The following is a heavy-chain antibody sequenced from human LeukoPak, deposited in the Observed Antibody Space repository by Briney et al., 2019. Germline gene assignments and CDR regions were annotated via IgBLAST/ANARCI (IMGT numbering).Heavy chain of an antibody. CDR1: GFTFSTYG. CDR2: ISGSAART. D-gene: IGHD3-10*01. J-gene: IGHJ4*02. Sequence: GGSLRLSCAASGFTFSTYGMTWVRQAPGRGLEWVSAISGSAARTFYAVSVKGRFTISRDNSKNTLSLQMNSLRAEDTAVYYCAKRGPGSPESGKYYFDYWGQGTLVTVSS. CDR3: AKRGPGSPESGKYYFDY. V-gene: IGHV3-23*01.